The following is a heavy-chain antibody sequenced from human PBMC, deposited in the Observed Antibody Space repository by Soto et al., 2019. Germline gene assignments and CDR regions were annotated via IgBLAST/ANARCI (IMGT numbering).Heavy chain of an antibody. V-gene: IGHV3-23*01. CDR3: AKDSQLPVGGYHDMDV. D-gene: IGHD5-12*01. CDR2: ISGSGGST. Sequence: GGSLRLSCAASGFTFTSYAMSRVRQAPGKGLEWVSAISGSGGSTYYADSVKGRFTISRDNSKNTLYLQMNSLRAEDTAVYYCAKDSQLPVGGYHDMDVWGKGTTVTVSS. J-gene: IGHJ6*03. CDR1: GFTFTSYA.